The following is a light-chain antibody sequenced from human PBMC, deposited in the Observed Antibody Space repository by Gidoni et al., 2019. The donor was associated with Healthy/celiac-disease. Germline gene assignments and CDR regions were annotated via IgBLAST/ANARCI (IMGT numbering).Light chain of an antibody. CDR2: EDS. CDR1: ALPKKY. V-gene: IGLV3-10*01. Sequence: SYELTQPPSVSVHHGQTARITCSGDALPKKYAYWYQQKSGQAPVLVIYEDSKRPSGIPERFSGSSSGTMATLTISGAQVEDEADYYCYSTDSSGNHRVFGGGTKLTVL. J-gene: IGLJ2*01. CDR3: YSTDSSGNHRV.